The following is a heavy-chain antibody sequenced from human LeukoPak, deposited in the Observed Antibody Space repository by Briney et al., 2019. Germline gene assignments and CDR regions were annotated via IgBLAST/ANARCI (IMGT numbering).Heavy chain of an antibody. Sequence: GGSLRLSCAASGFTFSSYGMHWVRQAPGKGLEWVAVISYDGSNKYYADSVKGRFTISRDNSKNTLYLQMNSLRAEDTAVYYCARDHIDLIAVAGIDYWGQGTLVTVSS. CDR3: ARDHIDLIAVAGIDY. CDR2: ISYDGSNK. J-gene: IGHJ4*02. D-gene: IGHD6-19*01. V-gene: IGHV3-30*03. CDR1: GFTFSSYG.